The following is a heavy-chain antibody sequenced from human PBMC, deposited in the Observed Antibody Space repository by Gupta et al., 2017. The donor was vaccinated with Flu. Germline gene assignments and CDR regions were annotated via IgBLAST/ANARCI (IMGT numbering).Heavy chain of an antibody. J-gene: IGHJ3*02. CDR1: GFTFRSYA. D-gene: IGHD3-22*01. CDR3: AKDYPYYYDSSGYYRGGDAFDI. Sequence: EVQLLESGGGLVQPGGSVRLSCAASGFTFRSYAMSWVRQAPGKGLELVSAISGSGGSTYYADSVKGRFTIARDNSKNTLYLQMNSLRAEDTAVYYCAKDYPYYYDSSGYYRGGDAFDIWGQGTMVTVSS. V-gene: IGHV3-23*01. CDR2: ISGSGGST.